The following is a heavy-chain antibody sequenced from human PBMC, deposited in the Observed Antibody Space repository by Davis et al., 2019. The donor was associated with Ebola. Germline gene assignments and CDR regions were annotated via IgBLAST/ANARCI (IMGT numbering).Heavy chain of an antibody. V-gene: IGHV3-30-3*01. CDR2: ISYDGSNK. CDR3: AREPYFRGGYYFDY. Sequence: GGSLRLSCAASGFTFSSYAMHWVRQAPGKGLEWVAVISYDGSNKYYADSVKGRFTISRDNSKNTLYLQMNSLRAEDTAVYYCAREPYFRGGYYFDYWGQGTLVTVSS. J-gene: IGHJ4*02. D-gene: IGHD2/OR15-2a*01. CDR1: GFTFSSYA.